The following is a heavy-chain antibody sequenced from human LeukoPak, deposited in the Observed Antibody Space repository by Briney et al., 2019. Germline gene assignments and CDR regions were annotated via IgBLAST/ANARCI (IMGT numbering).Heavy chain of an antibody. CDR2: ISGSGGST. Sequence: GGTLRLSCAASGFTFSRNGMTWVRQAPGKGLEWVSAISGSGGSTCYADSVKGRFTISRDNSKNTLYLQMNSLRAEDTAVYYCAKRRGLELLYYYYMDVWGKGTTVTVSS. D-gene: IGHD1-7*01. CDR3: AKRRGLELLYYYYMDV. CDR1: GFTFSRNG. J-gene: IGHJ6*03. V-gene: IGHV3-23*01.